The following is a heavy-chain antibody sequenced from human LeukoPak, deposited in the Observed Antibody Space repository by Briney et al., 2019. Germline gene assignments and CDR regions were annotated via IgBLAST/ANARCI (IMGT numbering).Heavy chain of an antibody. CDR1: GYTFTSYP. J-gene: IGHJ4*02. CDR3: ARLGYCSSTSCQ. V-gene: IGHV1-46*01. Sequence: ASVKVSCKASGYTFTSYPIHWVRQAPGQGLEWMGIINPSGGSTNFAQKFQGRVTMTRDTSTSTVYMELSSLRSEDTAVYYCARLGYCSSTSCQWGQGTLVSVSS. D-gene: IGHD2-2*01. CDR2: INPSGGST.